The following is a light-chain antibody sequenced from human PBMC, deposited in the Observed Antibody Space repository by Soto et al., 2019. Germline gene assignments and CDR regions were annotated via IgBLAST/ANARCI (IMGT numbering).Light chain of an antibody. CDR3: SSKTSGSSPFV. CDR2: EVS. J-gene: IGLJ1*01. V-gene: IGLV2-14*01. CDR1: TSDVGAYNY. Sequence: QSALTQPASVSGSPGQSITISCPGSTSDVGAYNYVSWYKHHPGQAPQLMIYEVSNRPSGVSNRFSGSKSGNTASLTISGLQADDEGDYYCSSKTSGSSPFVFGTGTKVTVL.